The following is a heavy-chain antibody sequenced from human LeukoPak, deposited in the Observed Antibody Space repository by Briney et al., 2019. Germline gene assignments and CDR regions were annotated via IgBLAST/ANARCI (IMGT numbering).Heavy chain of an antibody. CDR1: GFTFNSYA. J-gene: IGHJ4*02. D-gene: IGHD3-22*01. Sequence: PGGSLRLSCTASGFTFNSYAMHWVRQAPGKGLEWVAVISYDGSIKNYADSLKGRFTISRDNSKNTVYLQMNSLRTEDTAVFYCARGFYYDTSGYPLGDCWGQGTLVTVSS. V-gene: IGHV3-30*04. CDR3: ARGFYYDTSGYPLGDC. CDR2: ISYDGSIK.